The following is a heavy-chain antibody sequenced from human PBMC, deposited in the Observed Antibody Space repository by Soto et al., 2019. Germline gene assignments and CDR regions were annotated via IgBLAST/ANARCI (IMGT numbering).Heavy chain of an antibody. Sequence: QLQLHESGPGLVKPSETLSLTCNVSGDSIGRFYWSWIRQSAGKGLEWIGRVYSTGGVTYNPALTGRATISLDRSNNHVSLEMNSVTAADTAVYFCARDLSGTGLDIWGRGTRVSVSS. D-gene: IGHD1-26*01. CDR1: GDSIGRFY. CDR2: VYSTGGV. CDR3: ARDLSGTGLDI. V-gene: IGHV4-4*07. J-gene: IGHJ6*02.